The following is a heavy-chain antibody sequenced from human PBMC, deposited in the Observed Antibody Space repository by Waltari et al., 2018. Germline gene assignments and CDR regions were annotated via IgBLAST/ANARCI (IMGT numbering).Heavy chain of an antibody. CDR1: GGSISSSSYY. CDR3: ARREVGRMVYYFDY. D-gene: IGHD3-10*01. V-gene: IGHV4-39*01. Sequence: QLQLQESCPGLVKPSETLSLTCTVSGGSISSSSYYWGWLRQPPGKGLEWIGSIYYSGSTYYNPSLKSRVTISVDTSKNQFSLKLSSVTTADTAVYYCARREVGRMVYYFDYWGQGTLVTVSS. CDR2: IYYSGST. J-gene: IGHJ4*02.